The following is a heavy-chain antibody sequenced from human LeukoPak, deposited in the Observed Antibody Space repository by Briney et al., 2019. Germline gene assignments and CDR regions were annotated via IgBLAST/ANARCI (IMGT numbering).Heavy chain of an antibody. J-gene: IGHJ5*02. V-gene: IGHV3-33*01. Sequence: GGSLRLSCAASGFTFSSYGMQWVRQAPGKGLEWVSVIWYDGSNKYYADSVKGRFTISRDNSKNTLYLQMSSLRAEDTAVYYCARGQWFGELLGWFDPWGQGTLVTVSS. D-gene: IGHD3-10*01. CDR1: GFTFSSYG. CDR2: IWYDGSNK. CDR3: ARGQWFGELLGWFDP.